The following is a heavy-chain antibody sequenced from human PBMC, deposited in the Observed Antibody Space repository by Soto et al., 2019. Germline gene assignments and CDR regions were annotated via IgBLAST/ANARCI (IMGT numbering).Heavy chain of an antibody. D-gene: IGHD6-19*01. Sequence: QVQLVESGGGVVQPGKSLRLSCAVSGFTFSIYAVHWVRQAPGKGLEWVALISYDGSNTYYADSVKGRFTISRDNSKNTLYLQMNSLRDEDTAVYYCAKDHGFSSGWALDYWVQGTLVIVSS. CDR1: GFTFSIYA. J-gene: IGHJ4*02. V-gene: IGHV3-30*18. CDR3: AKDHGFSSGWALDY. CDR2: ISYDGSNT.